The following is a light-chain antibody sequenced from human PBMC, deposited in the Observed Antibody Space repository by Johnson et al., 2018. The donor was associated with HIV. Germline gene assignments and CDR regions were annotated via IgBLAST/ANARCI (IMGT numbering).Light chain of an antibody. J-gene: IGLJ1*01. Sequence: QSVLTQPPSVSAAPGQKVSISCSGSSSNIGDNYVSWYQQVPGTAPKLLIYEDTKRPSGIPDRLSGSKSGTSATLAITGLQTGDEADYYCGTWDSSLSVYVFGTGTKVTVL. V-gene: IGLV1-51*02. CDR2: EDT. CDR3: GTWDSSLSVYV. CDR1: SSNIGDNY.